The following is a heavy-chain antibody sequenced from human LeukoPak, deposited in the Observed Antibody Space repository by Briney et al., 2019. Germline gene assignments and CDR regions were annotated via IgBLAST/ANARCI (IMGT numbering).Heavy chain of an antibody. Sequence: PSETLSLTCAVYGGSFSGYYWSWIRQPPGKGLEWIGEINHSGSTNYNPSLKSRVTISVDTSKNQFSLKLSSVTAADTAVYYCAREGGIAARPFDYWGQGTLVTVSS. J-gene: IGHJ4*02. D-gene: IGHD6-6*01. CDR3: AREGGIAARPFDY. CDR2: INHSGST. V-gene: IGHV4-34*01. CDR1: GGSFSGYY.